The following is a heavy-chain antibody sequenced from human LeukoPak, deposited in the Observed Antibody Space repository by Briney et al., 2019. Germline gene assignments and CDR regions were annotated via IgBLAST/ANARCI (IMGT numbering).Heavy chain of an antibody. CDR2: INHSGST. J-gene: IGHJ5*02. CDR1: GGSFSGYY. CDR3: ARHKIWFGEFLNWFDP. Sequence: SETLSLTCAVYGGSFSGYYWSWIRQPPGKGLEWIGEINHSGSTNYNPSLKSRVTISVDTSKNQFSLKLSSVTAADTAVYYCARHKIWFGEFLNWFDPWGQGTLVTVSS. D-gene: IGHD3-10*01. V-gene: IGHV4-34*01.